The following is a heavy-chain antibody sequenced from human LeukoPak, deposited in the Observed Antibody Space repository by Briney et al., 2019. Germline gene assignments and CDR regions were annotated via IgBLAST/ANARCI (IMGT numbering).Heavy chain of an antibody. J-gene: IGHJ4*02. Sequence: GGSLRLSCAASGFTFSSYAMSWVRQAPGKGLEWVSAISGSGGSTYYADSVKGRFTISRDNSKNTLYLQMNSLRAEDTAVYYCAKDYYYGSGSYPSDYWGQGALVTVSS. CDR1: GFTFSSYA. D-gene: IGHD3-10*01. V-gene: IGHV3-23*01. CDR3: AKDYYYGSGSYPSDY. CDR2: ISGSGGST.